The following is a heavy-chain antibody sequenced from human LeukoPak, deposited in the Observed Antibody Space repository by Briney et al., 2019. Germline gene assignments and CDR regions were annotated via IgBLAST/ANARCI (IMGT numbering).Heavy chain of an antibody. CDR3: ARGVGMGNGYDDVFDI. CDR2: IYSGGST. D-gene: IGHD5-12*01. Sequence: GGSLRLSCAASGFTVSSNYMSWVRQAPGKGLEWVSIIYSGGSTYYADSVKGRFTISRDNSKNILYLQMNSLRAEDTALYYCARGVGMGNGYDDVFDIWGQGTRSQSLQ. CDR1: GFTVSSNY. V-gene: IGHV3-66*01. J-gene: IGHJ3*02.